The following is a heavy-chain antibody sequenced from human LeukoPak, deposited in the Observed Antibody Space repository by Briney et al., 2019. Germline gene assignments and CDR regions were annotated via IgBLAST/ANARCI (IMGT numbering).Heavy chain of an antibody. CDR2: IYYSGST. CDR1: GGSISGYY. CDR3: AEDGIRYFDWSPYYFDY. Sequence: SETLSLTCTLSGGSISGYYWGWIRQPPGKGLEWIGSIYYSGSTYYNPSLKSRVTISVDTSKNQFSLKLSSVTAADTALFYRAEDGIRYFDWSPYYFDYWGQGTLVTVSS. D-gene: IGHD3-9*01. J-gene: IGHJ4*02. V-gene: IGHV4-39*01.